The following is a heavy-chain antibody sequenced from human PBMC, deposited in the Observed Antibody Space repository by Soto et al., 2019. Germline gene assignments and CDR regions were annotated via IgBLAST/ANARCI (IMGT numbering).Heavy chain of an antibody. J-gene: IGHJ4*02. CDR3: AKGRGGSGSLTPRVDF. V-gene: IGHV3-23*01. CDR1: GFTFNNYA. D-gene: IGHD3-10*01. CDR2: ISGVGDTT. Sequence: VQLLESGGGLVQPGGSLRLSCAASGFTFNNYAMTWVRQAPGKGLEWVSAISGVGDTTSYADSVKGRFTVSRAGSKNTLYLQMSSLRAEDTALYYCAKGRGGSGSLTPRVDFWGQGTLVTVSS.